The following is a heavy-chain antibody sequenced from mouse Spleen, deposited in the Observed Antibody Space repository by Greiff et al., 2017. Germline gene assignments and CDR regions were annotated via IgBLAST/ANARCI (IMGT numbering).Heavy chain of an antibody. CDR2: ISSGGSYT. J-gene: IGHJ4*01. CDR3: ARLSRHAMDY. CDR1: GFTFSSYA. V-gene: IGHV5-9-1*01. Sequence: EVKLVESGGGLVKPGGSLKLSCAASGFTFSSYAMSWVRQTPEKRLAWVATISSGGSYTYYPDSVKGRFTISRDNAKNTLYLQMSSLRSEDTAMYYCARLSRHAMDYWGQGTSVTVSS.